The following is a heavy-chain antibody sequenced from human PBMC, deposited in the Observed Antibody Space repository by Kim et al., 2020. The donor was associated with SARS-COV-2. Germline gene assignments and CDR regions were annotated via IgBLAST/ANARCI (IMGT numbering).Heavy chain of an antibody. Sequence: VYADSVKGRFTRSREDAKSFLYLQMNSLTPEDTAFYYCAKDWGKQVGTIDYWGQGTLVTVSS. CDR3: AKDWGKQVGTIDY. V-gene: IGHV3-9*01. J-gene: IGHJ4*02. D-gene: IGHD3-16*01.